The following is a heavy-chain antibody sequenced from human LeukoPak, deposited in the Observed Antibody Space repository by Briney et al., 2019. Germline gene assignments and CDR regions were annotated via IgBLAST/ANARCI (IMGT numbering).Heavy chain of an antibody. CDR1: GGSFSGYY. Sequence: KPSETLSLTCAVYGGSFSGYYWSWIRQPPGKGLEWIGEINHSGSTNYNPSLKSRVTISVDTSKNQFSLKLSSVTAADTAVYYCARAEYSSTYFLDVWGQGTTVTVSS. CDR3: ARAEYSSTYFLDV. CDR2: INHSGST. D-gene: IGHD6-6*01. V-gene: IGHV4-34*01. J-gene: IGHJ6*02.